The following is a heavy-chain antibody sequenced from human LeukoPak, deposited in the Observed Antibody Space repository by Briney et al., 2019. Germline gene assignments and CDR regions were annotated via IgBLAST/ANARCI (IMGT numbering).Heavy chain of an antibody. CDR2: INHSGST. CDR1: GGSFSGYY. CDR3: ARGARGSYSY. J-gene: IGHJ4*02. V-gene: IGHV4-34*01. Sequence: SETLSLTCAVYGGSFSGYYWSWIRQPPGKGLEWIGEINHSGSTNYNPSLMSRVTISVDTSKNQFSLKLSSVTAADTAVYYCARGARGSYSYWGQGTLVTVSS. D-gene: IGHD1-26*01.